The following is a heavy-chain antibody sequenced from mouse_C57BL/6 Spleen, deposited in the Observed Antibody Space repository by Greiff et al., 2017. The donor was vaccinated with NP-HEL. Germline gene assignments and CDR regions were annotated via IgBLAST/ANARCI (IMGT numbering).Heavy chain of an antibody. CDR2: IDPEDVET. V-gene: IGHV14-2*01. CDR3: ARGDYEREGSAY. J-gene: IGHJ3*01. D-gene: IGHD2-3*01. Sequence: EVQLQQSGAELVKPGASVKLSCTASGFNIKDYYMHWVKQRTEQGLEWIGRIDPEDVETKSAPKFQVKGTITADPSSSTADLQLSGLTSEVTAVFRGARGDYEREGSAYWGKGTLVTVSA. CDR1: GFNIKDYY.